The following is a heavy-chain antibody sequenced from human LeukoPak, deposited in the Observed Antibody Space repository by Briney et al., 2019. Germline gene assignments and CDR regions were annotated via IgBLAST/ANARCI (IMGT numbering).Heavy chain of an antibody. J-gene: IGHJ4*02. D-gene: IGHD6-19*01. CDR1: GFTFSAYW. CDR3: ARVGKNGWDFDH. Sequence: PGGSLRLSCAASGFTFSAYWMTWVRRAPGKGLEWVANINEGGNVKFYVDSVKGRFTISRDNTKISLHLQMYSLRAEDTAVYYCARVGKNGWDFDHWGQGTLVTVSS. CDR2: INEGGNVK. V-gene: IGHV3-7*01.